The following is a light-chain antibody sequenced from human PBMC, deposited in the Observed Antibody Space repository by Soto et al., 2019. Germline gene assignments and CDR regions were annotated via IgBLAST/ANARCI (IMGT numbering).Light chain of an antibody. CDR2: WAS. V-gene: IGKV4-1*01. Sequence: DIVMTQSPDSLAVSLGERATINCKSSQSVLYSSNNKNYLAWYQQKPGQPPKPLIYWASIRESGVPDRFSGSGSWKGFTLTISSLEAEDCASYYCQQYYDSPWTVGQGTKVEIK. CDR1: QSVLYSSNNKNY. CDR3: QQYYDSPWT. J-gene: IGKJ1*01.